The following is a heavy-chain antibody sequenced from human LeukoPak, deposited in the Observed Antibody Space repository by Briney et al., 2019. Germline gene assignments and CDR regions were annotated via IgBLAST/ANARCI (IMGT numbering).Heavy chain of an antibody. Sequence: PSETLSLTCAVXXGXXSGYYXSXIXXPXXKXXEWIGEINHSGSTNYNPSLKSXVTISVDTSKNQFXLKLSSVTAADTAVYYCARVEWDXSGXYTAEDGAFDYWGQGTLVTVSS. D-gene: IGHD6-19*01. CDR1: XGXXSGYY. CDR2: INHSGST. J-gene: IGHJ4*02. CDR3: ARVEWDXSGXYTAEDGAFDY. V-gene: IGHV4-34*01.